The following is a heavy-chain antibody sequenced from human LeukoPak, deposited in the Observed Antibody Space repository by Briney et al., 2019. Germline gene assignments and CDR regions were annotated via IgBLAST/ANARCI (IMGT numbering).Heavy chain of an antibody. V-gene: IGHV4-34*01. Sequence: PSETLSLTCAVYGGSFSGYYWSWIRQPPGKGLEWIGEINHSGSTNYNPSLKSRVTISVGTPKNQFSLKLSSVTAADTAVYYCARGYCSGGSCYSYYYYNYMDVWGKGTTVTVS. CDR3: ARGYCSGGSCYSYYYYNYMDV. D-gene: IGHD2-15*01. J-gene: IGHJ6*03. CDR2: INHSGST. CDR1: GGSFSGYY.